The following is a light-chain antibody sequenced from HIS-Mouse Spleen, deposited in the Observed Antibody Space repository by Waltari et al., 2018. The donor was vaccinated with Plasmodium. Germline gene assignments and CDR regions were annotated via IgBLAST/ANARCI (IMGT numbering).Light chain of an antibody. V-gene: IGLV3-1*01. CDR2: QDS. J-gene: IGLJ2*01. Sequence: SYELTQPPSVSVSPGQTASITCPGDTLGDKYACWYQQKPGQSPVLVSYQDSKRPSGIPERFSGSNSGNTATLTISGTQAMDEADYYCQAWDSSTVVFGGGTKLTVL. CDR1: TLGDKY. CDR3: QAWDSSTVV.